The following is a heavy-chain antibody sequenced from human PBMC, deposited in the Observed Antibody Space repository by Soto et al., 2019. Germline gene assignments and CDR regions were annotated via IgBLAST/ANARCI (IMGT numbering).Heavy chain of an antibody. J-gene: IGHJ5*02. CDR3: ARSAGWYAIHA. CDR2: VFHTGTT. CDR1: GDSVSSPYY. Sequence: QVQLQESGPGLVKPSGTLSLTCAVSGDSVSSPYYWCWVRQSPGKGLEWIGEVFHTGTTSYNPSLRSRVPISMDKSINHFSLDLSSVTAADTAVYYCARSAGWYAIHAWGPGTLVIVSS. D-gene: IGHD6-19*01. V-gene: IGHV4-4*02.